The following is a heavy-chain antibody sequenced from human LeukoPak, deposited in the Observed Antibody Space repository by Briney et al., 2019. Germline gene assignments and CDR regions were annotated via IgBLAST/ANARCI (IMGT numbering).Heavy chain of an antibody. Sequence: SETLSLTCTVSGGSISSYYWSWIRQPPGKGPEWIGYIYYSGSTNYNPSLKSRVTISVDTSKNQFSLKLSSVTAADTAVYYCARHEYSSGWYGGPYFDYWGQGTLVTVSS. CDR2: IYYSGST. CDR1: GGSISSYY. V-gene: IGHV4-59*08. CDR3: ARHEYSSGWYGGPYFDY. D-gene: IGHD6-19*01. J-gene: IGHJ4*02.